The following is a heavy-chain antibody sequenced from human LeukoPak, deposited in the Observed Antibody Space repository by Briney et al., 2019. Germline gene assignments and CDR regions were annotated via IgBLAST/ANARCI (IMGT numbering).Heavy chain of an antibody. CDR3: AREEKYIVVVPAASGGFDP. Sequence: GASVKVSCKASGYTFTSYDINWVRQATGQGLEWMGWMNPNSGNTGYAQKFQGRVTMTRNTSISTAYMELSSLRSEDTAVYYCAREEKYIVVVPAASGGFDPWGQGTLVTVSS. D-gene: IGHD2-2*01. J-gene: IGHJ5*02. CDR2: MNPNSGNT. CDR1: GYTFTSYD. V-gene: IGHV1-8*01.